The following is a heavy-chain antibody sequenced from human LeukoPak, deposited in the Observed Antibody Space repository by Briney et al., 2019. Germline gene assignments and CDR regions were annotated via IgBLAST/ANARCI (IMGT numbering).Heavy chain of an antibody. J-gene: IGHJ3*02. V-gene: IGHV4-39*07. CDR1: GGSISSSPYY. CDR2: IYYSGTT. D-gene: IGHD3-16*02. Sequence: SETLSLTCTVSGGSISSSPYYWGWIRQPPGKGLEWIGSIYYSGTTHYNPSLESRVTISVDTSKNQFSLKLSSVTAADTAVYYCARGVMITFGGVIVYDAFDIWGQGTMVTVSS. CDR3: ARGVMITFGGVIVYDAFDI.